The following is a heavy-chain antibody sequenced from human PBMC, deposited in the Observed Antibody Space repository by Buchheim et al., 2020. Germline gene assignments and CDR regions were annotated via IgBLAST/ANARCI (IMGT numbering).Heavy chain of an antibody. V-gene: IGHV3-23*04. Sequence: EVYLVESGGGLVQPGGSLRLSCEASGFTFSGAAMAWVRQAPGKGLDGVSSLTISGDFTYYADSVRGRFSISRDNSKNTLYLQMNNLRADDTAVYYCAKEVRPNDFWGQGTL. CDR1: GFTFSGAA. CDR2: LTISGDFT. CDR3: AKEVRPNDF. J-gene: IGHJ4*02.